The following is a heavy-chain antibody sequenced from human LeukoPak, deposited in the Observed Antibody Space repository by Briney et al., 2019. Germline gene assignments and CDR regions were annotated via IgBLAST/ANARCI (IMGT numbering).Heavy chain of an antibody. V-gene: IGHV1-46*01. CDR2: INPSGGST. CDR1: GYTFTSYY. J-gene: IGHJ5*02. D-gene: IGHD5-24*01. Sequence: EASVKVSCKASGYTFTSYYMHWVRQAPGQGLEWMGIINPSGGSTSYAQKFQDRVTMTRDTSISTAYMELSRLRSDDTAVYYCARDPGMATITRWFDPWGQGTLVTVSS. CDR3: ARDPGMATITRWFDP.